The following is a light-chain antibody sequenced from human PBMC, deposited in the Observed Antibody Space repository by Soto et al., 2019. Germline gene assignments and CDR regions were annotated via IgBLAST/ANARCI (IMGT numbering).Light chain of an antibody. V-gene: IGKV4-1*01. J-gene: IGKJ1*01. CDR1: QSVLYSSNNKNY. Sequence: DIVRTHSPDSLTVSLGERATINCKSSQSVLYSSNNKNYLAWYQQKPGQPPKLLIYWASTRESGVPDRFSGSGSGTDFTLTISSLQAEDVAVYYCQQYYSTPQTFGQGTKVDIK. CDR3: QQYYSTPQT. CDR2: WAS.